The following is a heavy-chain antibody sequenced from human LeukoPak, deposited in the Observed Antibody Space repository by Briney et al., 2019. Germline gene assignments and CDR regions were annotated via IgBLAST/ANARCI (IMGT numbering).Heavy chain of an antibody. V-gene: IGHV3-74*01. CDR1: GFTFSSYW. Sequence: GGSLRLSCAASGFTFSSYWMDWVRQAPGKGLVWVSRIASDGSSTTYADSVKGRFTISRDNSKNTLYLQMNSLRAEDTAVYYCAKGPDYYDSSVDYWGQGTLVTVSS. CDR3: AKGPDYYDSSVDY. CDR2: IASDGSST. D-gene: IGHD3-22*01. J-gene: IGHJ4*02.